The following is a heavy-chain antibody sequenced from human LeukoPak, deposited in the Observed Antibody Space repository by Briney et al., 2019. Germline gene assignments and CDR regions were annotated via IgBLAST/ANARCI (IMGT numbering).Heavy chain of an antibody. J-gene: IGHJ4*02. Sequence: HPGGSLRLSCAASGFTFSSYAMNWVRQAPGKGLEGVSAITGDGGSTYYADSVKGRFTISRDNSKNALYLQMISLRAEDTAVYYCAKASSGYYYFDYWGQGTLVTVPS. V-gene: IGHV3-23*01. CDR1: GFTFSSYA. CDR2: ITGDGGST. CDR3: AKASSGYYYFDY. D-gene: IGHD3-22*01.